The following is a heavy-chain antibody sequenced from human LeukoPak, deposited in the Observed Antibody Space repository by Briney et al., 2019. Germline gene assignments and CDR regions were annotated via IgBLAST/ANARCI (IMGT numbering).Heavy chain of an antibody. J-gene: IGHJ4*02. CDR3: AVPRAAGGDRLPLDY. CDR2: IYHSGST. CDR1: GGPISSSNW. Sequence: SETLSLTCAVSGGPISSSNWWSWVRQPPGKGLEWIGEIYHSGSTNYNPSLKSRVTISVDKSKNQFSLKLSSVTAADTAVYYCAVPRAAGGDRLPLDYWGQGTLVTVSS. D-gene: IGHD6-13*01. V-gene: IGHV4-4*02.